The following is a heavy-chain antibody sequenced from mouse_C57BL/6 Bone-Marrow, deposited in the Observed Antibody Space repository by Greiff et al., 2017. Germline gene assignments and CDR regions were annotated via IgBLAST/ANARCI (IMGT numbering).Heavy chain of an antibody. CDR3: ARRELPTVVPDFDY. Sequence: QVQLQQPGAELVRPGTSVKLSCKASGYTFTSYWMHWVQQTPGQGLEWIGVIDPSDSYTNYNQKFKGKATLTVDTSSSTAYMQLSSLTSEDSAVYYCARRELPTVVPDFDYWGQGTTLTVSS. V-gene: IGHV1-59*01. CDR2: IDPSDSYT. CDR1: GYTFTSYW. J-gene: IGHJ2*01. D-gene: IGHD1-1*01.